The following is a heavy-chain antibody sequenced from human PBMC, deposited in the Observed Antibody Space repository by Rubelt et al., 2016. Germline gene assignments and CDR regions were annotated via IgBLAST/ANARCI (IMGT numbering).Heavy chain of an antibody. D-gene: IGHD3-22*01. CDR3: AREGGRYYYDSSGYGHYYFDY. Sequence: QVQLVQSGAEVKKPGSSVKVSCKASGGTFSSYAISWVRQAPGQGLEWMGGIIPIFGTANYAQRFQGRVTITADESKRRAYMELSSLRAEDTAVYYCAREGGRYYYDSSGYGHYYFDYWGQGTLVTVSS. CDR1: GGTFSSYA. V-gene: IGHV1-69*01. J-gene: IGHJ4*02. CDR2: IIPIFGTA.